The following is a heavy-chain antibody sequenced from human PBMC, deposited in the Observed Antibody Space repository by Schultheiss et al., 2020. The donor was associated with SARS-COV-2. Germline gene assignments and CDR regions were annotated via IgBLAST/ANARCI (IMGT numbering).Heavy chain of an antibody. Sequence: GGSLRLSCAASGFTFSSYTMNWVRQGPGKGLEWVSAISGSGGSTYYADSVKGRFTISRDNAKNSLYLQMNSLRAEDTAVYYCARDVEVVVIAIPDAFDIWGQGTMVTVSS. V-gene: IGHV3-23*01. CDR1: GFTFSSYT. D-gene: IGHD2-21*01. CDR2: ISGSGGST. CDR3: ARDVEVVVIAIPDAFDI. J-gene: IGHJ3*02.